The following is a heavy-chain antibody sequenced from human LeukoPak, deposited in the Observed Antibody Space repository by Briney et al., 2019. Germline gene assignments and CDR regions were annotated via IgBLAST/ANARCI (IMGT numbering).Heavy chain of an antibody. D-gene: IGHD3-16*01. V-gene: IGHV3-74*01. J-gene: IGHJ6*03. CDR2: INSDGSST. Sequence: GGSLRLSCAASGFTFSSYWMHWVRQAPGKGLVWVSRINSDGSSTRYADSVKGRFTISRDNAKNTLYLQMNSLRAEDTAVYYCAKGLGGQYYYYYYMDVWGKGTTVTISS. CDR1: GFTFSSYW. CDR3: AKGLGGQYYYYYYMDV.